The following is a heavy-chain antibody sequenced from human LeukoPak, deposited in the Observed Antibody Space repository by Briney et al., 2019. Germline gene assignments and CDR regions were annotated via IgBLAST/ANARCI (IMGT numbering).Heavy chain of an antibody. CDR1: GFTFSSAW. V-gene: IGHV3-15*01. CDR2: IKSRTDGGTT. J-gene: IGHJ4*02. D-gene: IGHD5-24*01. Sequence: GGSLRLSCPGSGFTFSSAWMTWVRQIRGKGLEWVGHIKSRTDGGTTDYAAPVKGRFTISRDDSKNTVYLQMNSLKIEDSAVYFCATEFYSNGYNFWGQGTLVIVSS. CDR3: ATEFYSNGYNF.